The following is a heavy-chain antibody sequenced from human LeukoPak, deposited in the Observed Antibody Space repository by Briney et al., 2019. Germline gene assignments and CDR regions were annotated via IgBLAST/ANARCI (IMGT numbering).Heavy chain of an antibody. J-gene: IGHJ4*02. V-gene: IGHV3-23*01. CDR2: ISGSGGNT. CDR3: AKAPIAAAPNPDY. CDR1: GFTFSNYA. D-gene: IGHD6-13*01. Sequence: GGSLRLSCAASGFTFSNYAMSWVRQAPGKGLEWVSTISGSGGNTYYADSVKGRFTISRDNSKNTLYLQMNSLRAEDTAVYYCAKAPIAAAPNPDYWGQGTLVTVSS.